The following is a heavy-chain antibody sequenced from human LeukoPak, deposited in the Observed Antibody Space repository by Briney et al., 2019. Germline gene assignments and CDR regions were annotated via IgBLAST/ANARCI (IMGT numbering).Heavy chain of an antibody. CDR2: IYYSGST. D-gene: IGHD5-18*01. CDR1: GESISGFY. Sequence: SETLSLTCTVSGESISGFYWTWIRQPPGKGLEWIGYIYYSGSTNYNPSLKSRVTISVDTSKNQFSLKLSSVTAADTAVYYCARTTEGGYTYDYFYYYYMDVWGKGTTVTISS. CDR3: ARTTEGGYTYDYFYYYYMDV. V-gene: IGHV4-59*01. J-gene: IGHJ6*03.